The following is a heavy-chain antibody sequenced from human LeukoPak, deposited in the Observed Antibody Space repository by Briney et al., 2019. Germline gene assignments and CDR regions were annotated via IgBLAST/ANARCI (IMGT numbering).Heavy chain of an antibody. Sequence: GESLKISCKGSGYSFASYWIGWVRQMPGKGLEWMGIIYPDDSDTRYSPSFQGQVTISVDKSITTAYLQWSSLKASDTAMYYCARQRTATSPFDYWGQGTLVTVSS. V-gene: IGHV5-51*01. D-gene: IGHD1/OR15-1a*01. CDR3: ARQRTATSPFDY. CDR1: GYSFASYW. J-gene: IGHJ4*02. CDR2: IYPDDSDT.